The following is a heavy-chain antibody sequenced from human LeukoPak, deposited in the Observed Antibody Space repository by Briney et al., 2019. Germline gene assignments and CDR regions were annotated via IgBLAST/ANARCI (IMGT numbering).Heavy chain of an antibody. V-gene: IGHV3-11*01. CDR3: ARGTAYCVGDCYSPSAFFEY. D-gene: IGHD2-21*02. Sequence: GGALRVSSAAPRYTCSDNNMSWVPQGPGERRWKVSYIIVSGSTIYYADSVKGRFTISRDNVKNSLYLQMNSLRAEDTAVYYCARGTAYCVGDCYSPSAFFEYWGQGTLVTVSS. CDR1: RYTCSDNN. J-gene: IGHJ4*02. CDR2: IIVSGSTI.